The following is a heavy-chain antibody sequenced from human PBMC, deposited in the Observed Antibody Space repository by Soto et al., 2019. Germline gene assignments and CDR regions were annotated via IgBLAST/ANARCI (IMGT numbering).Heavy chain of an antibody. CDR1: VYKFINNA. CDR3: AAVGERRSSRYFDY. CDR2: ISAYSGNT. V-gene: IGHV1-18*04. Sequence: GASVKVCCKTSVYKFINNAISWARQAPGQGLEWMGWISAYSGNTKYAQKFQDRVTMTTDTSTSTAYMELSSLRSEDTAVYYCAAVGERRSSRYFDYWGQGTLVTVSS. D-gene: IGHD1-1*01. J-gene: IGHJ4*02.